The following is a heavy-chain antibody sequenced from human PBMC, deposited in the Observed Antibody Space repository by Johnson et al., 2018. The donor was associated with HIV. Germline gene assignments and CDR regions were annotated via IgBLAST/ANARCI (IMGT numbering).Heavy chain of an antibody. CDR3: ARGRGWWLQLGGAFDI. Sequence: VQLVESGGGLVQPGGSLRLSCAASGFTISTKYFNWVRQAPWKGLEWVSVISIGGSTYYADSVKGRFTISRDNSKNTLYLQMNSLRAEDTAIYYCARGRGWWLQLGGAFDIWGQGTMVTVSS. CDR1: GFTISTKY. J-gene: IGHJ3*02. D-gene: IGHD5-24*01. V-gene: IGHV3-66*01. CDR2: ISIGGST.